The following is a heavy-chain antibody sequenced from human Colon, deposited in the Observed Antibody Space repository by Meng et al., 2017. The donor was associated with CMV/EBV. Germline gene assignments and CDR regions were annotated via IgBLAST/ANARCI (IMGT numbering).Heavy chain of an antibody. J-gene: IGHJ4*02. D-gene: IGHD2-15*01. Sequence: SETLSLTCTVSAGSINTDKYYWAWIRQAPRKGLEWIGTIYFSGGTYYHPSLRSRVTISIDLSKNQFSLKLKNLTAADTAVYYCARDNPILAPGWGQGTLVTVSS. CDR2: IYFSGGT. CDR3: ARDNPILAPG. V-gene: IGHV4-39*07. CDR1: AGSINTDKYY.